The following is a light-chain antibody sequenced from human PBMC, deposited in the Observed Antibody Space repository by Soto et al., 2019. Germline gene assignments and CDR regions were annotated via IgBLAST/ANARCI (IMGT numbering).Light chain of an antibody. J-gene: IGKJ1*01. V-gene: IGKV1-39*01. Sequence: DIQMTQSPSSLSASVGDSATIACRASQRIGSYVNWYQQKPGKAPKLLIYAATYLEEGVPSRFSGSGSGTDFSLSVSGLQPEDFATYYCQQSYSIPVWTFGHGTKVDIK. CDR1: QRIGSY. CDR3: QQSYSIPVWT. CDR2: AAT.